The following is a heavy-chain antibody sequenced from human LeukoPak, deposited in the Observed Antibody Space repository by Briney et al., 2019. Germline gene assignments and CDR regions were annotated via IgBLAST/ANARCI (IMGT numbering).Heavy chain of an antibody. D-gene: IGHD3-9*01. Sequence: SETLSLTCTVSGGSISSGSYYWSWIRQPAGKGLEWIGRIYTSGSTNYNPSLKSRVTISVDTSKNQFSLKLSSVTAADTAVYYCARGEGVLLRYFDWSTNAWFDPWGQGTLVTVSS. CDR1: GGSISSGSYY. CDR3: ARGEGVLLRYFDWSTNAWFDP. J-gene: IGHJ5*02. V-gene: IGHV4-61*02. CDR2: IYTSGST.